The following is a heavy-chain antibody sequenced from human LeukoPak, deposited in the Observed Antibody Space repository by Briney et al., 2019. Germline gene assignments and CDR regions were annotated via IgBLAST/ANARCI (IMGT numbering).Heavy chain of an antibody. CDR3: ARDRYYYDSSGYYYFDY. V-gene: IGHV1-69*05. J-gene: IGHJ4*02. CDR2: IIPIFGTA. CDR1: GGTFSSYA. D-gene: IGHD3-22*01. Sequence: SVKVSCKASGGTFSSYAISWVRQAPGQGLEWMGGIIPIFGTANYAQKFQGRVTITTDESTSTAYMELSSLRSEDTAVYYCARDRYYYDSSGYYYFDYWGQGTLVTVSS.